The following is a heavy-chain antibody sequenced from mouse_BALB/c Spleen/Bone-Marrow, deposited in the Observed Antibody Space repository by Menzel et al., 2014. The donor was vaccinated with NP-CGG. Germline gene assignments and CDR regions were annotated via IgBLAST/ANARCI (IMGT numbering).Heavy chain of an antibody. CDR2: ISTYSGNT. V-gene: IGHV1S137*01. D-gene: IGHD2-1*01. J-gene: IGHJ3*01. Sequence: VQRQQSGPERERPGLSVRISCKGSGFTFSDYAMHWVKQSHAKSLEWIGVISTYSGNTNYNQKFEGQATMTVDKSSSTAYMELARMTSEDSAIYYWASGGYCIGNDWVAYWGQGPPLPVSA. CDR1: GFTFSDYA. CDR3: ASGGYCIGNDWVAY.